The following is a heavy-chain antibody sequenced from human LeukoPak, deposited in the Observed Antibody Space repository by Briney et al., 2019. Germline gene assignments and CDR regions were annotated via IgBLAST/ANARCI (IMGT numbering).Heavy chain of an antibody. Sequence: ASVKVSCKASGYTFSSYAVQWGRQAPGQGLEWMGWINAGNGNTKYSQKFQGRVTITRDTSASTAYMELSSLRSEDTAVYYCARGRGAQMGGPAYYFDYWGQGTLVTVSS. J-gene: IGHJ4*02. CDR3: ARGRGAQMGGPAYYFDY. V-gene: IGHV1-3*01. D-gene: IGHD1-26*01. CDR1: GYTFSSYA. CDR2: INAGNGNT.